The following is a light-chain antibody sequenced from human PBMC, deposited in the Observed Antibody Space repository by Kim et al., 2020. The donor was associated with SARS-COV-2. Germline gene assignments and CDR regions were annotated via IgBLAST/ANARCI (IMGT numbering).Light chain of an antibody. CDR1: HNVDRF. CDR3: QQSDSTPLT. CDR2: DAS. V-gene: IGKV1-39*01. Sequence: DIQMTQSPSSLSASVGDRVTITCRTSHNVDRFVNWFQHKRGRGPNLLVYDASTLHSGVPSRFSASGSGTDFTLTITSVQPDDSATYYCQQSDSTPLTFGQGTRLEIK. J-gene: IGKJ5*01.